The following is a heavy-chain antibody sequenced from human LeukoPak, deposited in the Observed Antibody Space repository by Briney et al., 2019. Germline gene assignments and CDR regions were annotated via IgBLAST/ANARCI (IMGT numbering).Heavy chain of an antibody. Sequence: PVKVSCKASGGTFSSYAISWVRQAPGQGLEWMGGIIPIFGTANYAQKFQGRVTITADKSTSTAYMELSSLRSEDTAVYYCARGPGIAVADNFDYWGQGTLVTVSS. CDR2: IIPIFGTA. J-gene: IGHJ4*02. V-gene: IGHV1-69*06. CDR1: GGTFSSYA. D-gene: IGHD6-19*01. CDR3: ARGPGIAVADNFDY.